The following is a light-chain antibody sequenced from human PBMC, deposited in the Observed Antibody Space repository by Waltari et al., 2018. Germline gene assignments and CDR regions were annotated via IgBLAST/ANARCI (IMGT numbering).Light chain of an antibody. CDR2: HAS. V-gene: IGKV3-20*01. Sequence: EIVLTQSPGTLSLSPGDRATLACMASQSVSGFLAWYQQKTGQAPRLLIYHASNRATGIPDRFSGSGSGTDFSLTISRLEPEDFAVYYCQNHEKLPATFGQGTKVEI. CDR1: QSVSGF. CDR3: QNHEKLPAT. J-gene: IGKJ1*01.